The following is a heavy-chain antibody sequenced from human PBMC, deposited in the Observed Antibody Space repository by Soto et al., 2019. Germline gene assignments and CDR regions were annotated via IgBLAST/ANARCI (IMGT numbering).Heavy chain of an antibody. CDR3: ARFTAGFDY. CDR2: IATTGDT. J-gene: IGHJ4*02. V-gene: IGHV3-13*01. CDR1: GFTFSIYD. Sequence: EVHLVESGGGLVQPGGSLRLSCAASGFTFSIYDMHWVRQAAGKGLEWVSAIATTGDTYYSGSVKGRFTISRENGKNSLYLQMNSLRAGDTAVYYCARFTAGFDYWGRGTLVTVSS.